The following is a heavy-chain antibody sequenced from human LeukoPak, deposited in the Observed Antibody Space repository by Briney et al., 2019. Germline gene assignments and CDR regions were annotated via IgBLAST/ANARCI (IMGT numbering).Heavy chain of an antibody. J-gene: IGHJ4*02. D-gene: IGHD3-10*01. CDR2: MNPNSGNT. CDR1: GYTFTSYD. CDR3: VLHYFHKGFDY. Sequence: ASVKVSCKASGYTFTSYDINWVRQATGQGLEWMGWMNPNSGNTGYAQKFQGRVTITRNTSISTAYMELSSLRSEDTAVYYCVLHYFHKGFDYWGQGTLVTVSS. V-gene: IGHV1-8*03.